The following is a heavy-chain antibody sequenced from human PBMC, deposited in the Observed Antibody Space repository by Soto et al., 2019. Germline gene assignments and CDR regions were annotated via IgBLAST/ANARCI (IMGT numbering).Heavy chain of an antibody. CDR3: AVSIVVVVAATSYNWFDP. CDR1: GYTFTSYG. D-gene: IGHD2-15*01. CDR2: ISAYNGNT. Sequence: QVQLVQSGAEVKKPGASVKVSCKASGYTFTSYGISWVRQAPGQGLEWMGWISAYNGNTNYAQKLQGRVTMTTDTSTSTAYMELRSLGSDDTAVYYCAVSIVVVVAATSYNWFDPWGQGTLVTVSS. V-gene: IGHV1-18*01. J-gene: IGHJ5*02.